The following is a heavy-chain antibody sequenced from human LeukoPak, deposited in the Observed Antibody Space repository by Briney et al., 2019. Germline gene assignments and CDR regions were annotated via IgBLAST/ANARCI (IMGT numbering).Heavy chain of an antibody. CDR1: GFTFSSYA. D-gene: IGHD3-10*01. V-gene: IGHV3-23*01. CDR2: ISGSGGSS. CDR3: AKITGRYSLFDY. J-gene: IGHJ4*02. Sequence: GGSLRLSCAASGFTFSSYAMSWVRQAPGKGLEWVSAISGSGGSSYYADSVKGRFTISRDNSKNTLYLQMNSLRAEDTAVYYCAKITGRYSLFDYWGQGTLVTVSS.